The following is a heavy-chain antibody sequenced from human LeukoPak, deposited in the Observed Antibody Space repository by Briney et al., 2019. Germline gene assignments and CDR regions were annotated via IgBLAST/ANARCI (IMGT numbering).Heavy chain of an antibody. CDR2: IYPGDSAT. V-gene: IGHV5-51*01. CDR3: AIPAAGLGGFDY. J-gene: IGHJ4*02. D-gene: IGHD3-16*01. CDR1: GYSFTAYW. Sequence: SGESLKISCRGSGYSFTAYWIAWVRQMPGKGLEWMATIYPGDSATTYSPSFQGQVTISADKSITTAYLQWSSLKASDTAMYYCAIPAAGLGGFDYWGQGTLVTVSS.